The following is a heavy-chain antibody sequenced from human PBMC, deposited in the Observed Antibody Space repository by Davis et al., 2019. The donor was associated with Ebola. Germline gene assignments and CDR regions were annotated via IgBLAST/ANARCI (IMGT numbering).Heavy chain of an antibody. Sequence: SQTLSLTCVISGDSLSRNGAAWNWLRQSPSRGLEWLGRTYHMSKWYNEYAESVESRITVNPDTPRNQFSLKLSSVTPEDTAVYFCARAEQRQRQFLIYAMDVWGQGTTVSVSS. V-gene: IGHV6-1*01. CDR3: ARAEQRQRQFLIYAMDV. CDR1: GDSLSRNGAA. D-gene: IGHD6-19*01. CDR2: TYHMSKWYN. J-gene: IGHJ6*02.